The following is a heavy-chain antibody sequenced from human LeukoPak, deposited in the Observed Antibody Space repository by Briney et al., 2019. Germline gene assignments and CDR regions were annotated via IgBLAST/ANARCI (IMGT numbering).Heavy chain of an antibody. CDR3: ARRPSSGWYVDY. CDR2: IYYNGNT. Sequence: SETLSLTCTVSGGSISRISYYWGWIRQPPGKGPEWIGSIYYNGNTSSNPSLKSRVTIAVDTCKSQFSLNLNSVTAADTAVYYCARRPSSGWYVDYWGQGTLVTVSS. J-gene: IGHJ4*02. V-gene: IGHV4-39*01. CDR1: GGSISRISYY. D-gene: IGHD6-19*01.